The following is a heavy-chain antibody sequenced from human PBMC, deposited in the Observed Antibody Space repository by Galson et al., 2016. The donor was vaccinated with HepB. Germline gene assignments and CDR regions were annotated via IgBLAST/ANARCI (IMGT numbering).Heavy chain of an antibody. CDR3: ARRAYSFGYDAY. Sequence: QSGAEVKKPGESLKISCKGSSYIFTSYWIGWVRQMPGKGLEWMGIIYAADSDTRYSPSFQGQVTISVDKSISTAYLQWSSLKASDTAMYYCARRAYSFGYDAYWGQGTLITVSS. CDR1: SYIFTSYW. D-gene: IGHD5-18*01. CDR2: IYAADSDT. J-gene: IGHJ4*02. V-gene: IGHV5-51*01.